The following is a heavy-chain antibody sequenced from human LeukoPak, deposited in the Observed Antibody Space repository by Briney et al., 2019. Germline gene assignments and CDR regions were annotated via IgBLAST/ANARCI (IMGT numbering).Heavy chain of an antibody. J-gene: IGHJ4*02. V-gene: IGHV1-46*01. D-gene: IGHD2-2*01. CDR2: INPSGGST. CDR3: ARGSKVVPAAIY. CDR1: GYTFTSYY. Sequence: GASVKVSCKASGYTFTSYYMHWVRQAPGQGLEWMGIINPSGGSTSYAQKFQGRVTMTRDTSISTAYMELGRLRSDDTAVYYCARGSKVVPAAIYWGQGTLVTVSS.